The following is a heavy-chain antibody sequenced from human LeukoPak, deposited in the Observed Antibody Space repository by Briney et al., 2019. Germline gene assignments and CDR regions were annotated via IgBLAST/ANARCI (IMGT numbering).Heavy chain of an antibody. CDR1: GGSVNSGAYY. J-gene: IGHJ5*02. CDR2: IYSSGSA. D-gene: IGHD3-10*01. V-gene: IGHV4-39*01. Sequence: SETLSLTCTVSGGSVNSGAYYWSWIRQPPGKGLEWIGNIYSSGSAYYNPSLNSRVTISVDTSKNQCSLKLTSVTAADTAVYYCARHYGSGMDYFDPWGQGTLVTVSS. CDR3: ARHYGSGMDYFDP.